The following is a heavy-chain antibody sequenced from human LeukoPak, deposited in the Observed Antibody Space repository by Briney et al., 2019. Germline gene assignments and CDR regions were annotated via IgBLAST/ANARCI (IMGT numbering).Heavy chain of an antibody. Sequence: PGGSLRLSCTASGLTISNYWMSWVRQAPGKGLEWVANIKQDGSERYYVDSGKGRFTISTDNAKNSLYLQMNSLRAEDTAVYYCARGGGSFYNYWGQGTLVTASS. J-gene: IGHJ4*02. CDR2: IKQDGSER. V-gene: IGHV3-7*04. CDR1: GLTISNYW. CDR3: ARGGGSFYNY. D-gene: IGHD2-15*01.